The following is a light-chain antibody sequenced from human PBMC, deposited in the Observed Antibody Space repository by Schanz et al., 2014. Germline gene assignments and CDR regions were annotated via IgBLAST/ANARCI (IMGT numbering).Light chain of an antibody. CDR1: ESVSSSS. CDR3: QQHGHSIS. V-gene: IGKV3-20*01. J-gene: IGKJ3*01. Sequence: EIVLTQSPGTLSLSPGERATLSCRASESVSSSSLAWYQQKPGQAPRLLIHGASSRATGIPDRFSGSGSGTDFTLTISRLEPEDFAVYHCQQHGHSISFGPGTKVDIK. CDR2: GAS.